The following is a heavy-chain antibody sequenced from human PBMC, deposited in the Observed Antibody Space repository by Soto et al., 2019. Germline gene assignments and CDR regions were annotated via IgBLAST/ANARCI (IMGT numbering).Heavy chain of an antibody. CDR2: IWADGSRQ. CDR1: GFAFSTYG. D-gene: IGHD3-9*01. CDR3: VGGTGYWGHSDY. Sequence: QVQLVESGGGVIQPGTSLRLSCSASGFAFSTYGMHWVRQAPGKGLEWVAVIWADGSRQFYGDSVKGRFTISRDNSKNTLYLQMNSLRVDDMAVYYCVGGTGYWGHSDYWGQGTLVTVSS. J-gene: IGHJ4*02. V-gene: IGHV3-33*08.